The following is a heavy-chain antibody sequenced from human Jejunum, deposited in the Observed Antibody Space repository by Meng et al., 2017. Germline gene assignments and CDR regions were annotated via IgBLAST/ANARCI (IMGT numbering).Heavy chain of an antibody. J-gene: IGHJ4*02. CDR2: TVPVLCTP. V-gene: IGHV1-69*08. Sequence: QVQMVQSRAEEKKPGSSVKVSCQASGGTFSTYTIHWARRAPGPGLEWMGKTVPVLCTPDFAQKFQSRITITADQSTPTAYMELSSLTSEDTAVYYCSRDGDTCVGRYYFDGGGQGTLVVASS. CDR3: SRDGDTCVGRYYFDG. D-gene: IGHD1-26*01. CDR1: GGTFSTYT.